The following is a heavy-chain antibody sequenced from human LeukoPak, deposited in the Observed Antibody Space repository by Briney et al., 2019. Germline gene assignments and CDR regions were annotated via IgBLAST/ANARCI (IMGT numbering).Heavy chain of an antibody. CDR1: GGSFSGYY. CDR3: ARRRLLDAFDI. D-gene: IGHD2-15*01. V-gene: IGHV4-31*11. Sequence: SETLSLTCAVYGGSFSGYYYSWIRQHPGKGLEWIGYIYYSGSTYYNPSLKSRVTISVDTSKNQFSLKLSSVTAADTAVYYCARRRLLDAFDIGPRGTLVTVSS. J-gene: IGHJ3*02. CDR2: IYYSGST.